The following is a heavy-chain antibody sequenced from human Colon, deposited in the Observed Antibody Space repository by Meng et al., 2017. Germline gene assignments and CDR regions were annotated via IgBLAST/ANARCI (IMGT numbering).Heavy chain of an antibody. CDR3: ASFPPPGKQWLVTDY. D-gene: IGHD6-19*01. CDR1: AGSISSSNW. CDR2: IYHSGST. J-gene: IGHJ4*02. V-gene: IGHV4-4*03. Sequence: LEEAVAGLVKPLGSLFLPCAVSAGSISSSNWLSWVRQPPGKGLEWVGVIYHSGSTNYNPSPKSRVTISVDKSKNKFPLKLSSVTAADTAVYYCASFPPPGKQWLVTDYWGQGTLVTVSS.